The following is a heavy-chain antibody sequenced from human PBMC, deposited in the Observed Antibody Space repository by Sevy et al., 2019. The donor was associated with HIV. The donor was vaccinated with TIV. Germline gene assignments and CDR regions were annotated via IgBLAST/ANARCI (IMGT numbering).Heavy chain of an antibody. D-gene: IGHD6-6*01. V-gene: IGHV4-59*13. CDR1: GGSISRYY. CDR3: ARGWGSSSIDY. J-gene: IGHJ4*02. CDR2: IYYSGST. Sequence: SETLSLTCTVSGGSISRYYWSWIRQPPGKGLEWIGYIYYSGSTNYNPSLKSRVTISVDTSKNQFSLKLSSVTAADTAVYYCARGWGSSSIDYWGQGTLVTVSS.